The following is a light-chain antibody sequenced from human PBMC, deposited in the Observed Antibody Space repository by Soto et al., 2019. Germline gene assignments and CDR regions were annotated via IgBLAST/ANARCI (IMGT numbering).Light chain of an antibody. V-gene: IGLV1-44*01. J-gene: IGLJ3*02. CDR1: SSNIGSNT. CDR3: ATWDDNLNGPV. CDR2: LND. Sequence: QSVLTQPPSASGTPGQRVSIPCSGGSSNIGSNTVNWYLQLPGTAPKVLIHLNDQRSSGVPGRVSGSKSGTSASLAISGLQSEDEADYYCATWDDNLNGPVFGGGTKVTVL.